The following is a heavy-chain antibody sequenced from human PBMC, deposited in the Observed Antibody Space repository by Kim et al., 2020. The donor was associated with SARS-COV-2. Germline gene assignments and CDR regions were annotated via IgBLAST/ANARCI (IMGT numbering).Heavy chain of an antibody. CDR3: ARGRAGVVPAPVLGLGPYYDYYAMDV. J-gene: IGHJ6*02. CDR1: GGSFSDYN. D-gene: IGHD2-2*01. CDR2: VNHSGST. V-gene: IGHV4-34*01. Sequence: SETLSLTCAVYGGSFSDYNWSWVRQAPGQGLEWIGEVNHSGSTNLSPSFKSRVTISVDTSKSQFSLRLKSMTATDTAVYYCARGRAGVVPAPVLGLGPYYDYYAMDVGGRGTPVAVSS.